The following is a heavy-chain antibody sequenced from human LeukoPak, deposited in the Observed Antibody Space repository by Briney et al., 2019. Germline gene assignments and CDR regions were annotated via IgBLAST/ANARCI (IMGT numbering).Heavy chain of an antibody. CDR1: GGSFSGYY. CDR2: INHSGST. J-gene: IGHJ5*02. Sequence: SETLSLTCAVYGGSFSGYYWSWIRQPPGKGLEWIGEINHSGSTNYNPSLKSRVTISVDTSKNLFSLKLSSVTAADTAVYYCARIAAAARRGWFDPWGQGTLVTVSS. D-gene: IGHD6-13*01. CDR3: ARIAAAARRGWFDP. V-gene: IGHV4-34*01.